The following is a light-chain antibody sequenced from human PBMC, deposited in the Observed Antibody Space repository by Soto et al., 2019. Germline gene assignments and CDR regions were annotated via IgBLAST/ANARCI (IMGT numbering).Light chain of an antibody. Sequence: DVQLTQSPSTLSVSVGDRVTITCRASQSVSSWLAWYQAKPGKAPNLLVYKASTVQSGAPSRFSGSGSGTEFTLTISSLQPDDFAIYYCQQYGSYSWTFGQGTKVEI. CDR2: KAS. CDR3: QQYGSYSWT. J-gene: IGKJ1*01. CDR1: QSVSSW. V-gene: IGKV1-5*03.